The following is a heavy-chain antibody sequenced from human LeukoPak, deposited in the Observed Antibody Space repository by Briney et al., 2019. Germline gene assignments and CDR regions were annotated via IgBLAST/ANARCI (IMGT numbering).Heavy chain of an antibody. D-gene: IGHD3/OR15-3a*01. J-gene: IGHJ4*02. CDR2: IYTSGST. Sequence: SETLSLTCTVSGGSISSYYWSWIRQPAGKGLEWIGRIYTSGSTNYNPSLKSRVTISIDTSKNQFSLRLTSVTAADTAVYYCARQTGSGLFILPGGQGTLVTVSS. CDR1: GGSISSYY. CDR3: ARQTGSGLFILP. V-gene: IGHV4-4*07.